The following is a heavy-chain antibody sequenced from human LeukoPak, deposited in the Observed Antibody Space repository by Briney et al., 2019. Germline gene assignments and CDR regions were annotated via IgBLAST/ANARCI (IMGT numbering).Heavy chain of an antibody. Sequence: SETLSLTCTVSGYSISSGYYWGWIRQPPGKGLEWIGSIYHSGSTYYNPSLKSRVTISVDTSKNQFSLKLSSVTAADTAVYYCARVLGDKYYYDSSGYYPYYYCMDVWGKGTTVTVSS. CDR3: ARVLGDKYYYDSSGYYPYYYCMDV. D-gene: IGHD3-22*01. J-gene: IGHJ6*03. V-gene: IGHV4-38-2*02. CDR2: IYHSGST. CDR1: GYSISSGYY.